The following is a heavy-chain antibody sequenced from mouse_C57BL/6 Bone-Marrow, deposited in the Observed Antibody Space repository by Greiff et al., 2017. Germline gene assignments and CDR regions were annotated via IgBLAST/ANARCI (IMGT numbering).Heavy chain of an antibody. CDR3: ARVGLYRFDY. CDR2: IYPRSGNT. D-gene: IGHD2-1*01. V-gene: IGHV1-81*01. Sequence: VQLQQSGAELARPGASVKLSCKASGYTFTSYGISWVKQRTGQGLEWIGEIYPRSGNTYYNEKFKGKATLTADKSSSTAYMEFRSLTSEDSAVYFCARVGLYRFDYWGQGTTLTVSS. J-gene: IGHJ2*01. CDR1: GYTFTSYG.